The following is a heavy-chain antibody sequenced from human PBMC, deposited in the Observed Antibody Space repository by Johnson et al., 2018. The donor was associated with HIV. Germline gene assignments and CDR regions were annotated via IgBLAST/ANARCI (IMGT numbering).Heavy chain of an antibody. CDR1: GFTFSSYA. Sequence: QMQLVESGGGVVQPGRSLRLSCAASGFTFSSYAMHWVRQAPGKGLEWVAVISYDGSNKYYADSVKGRFTISRDNSKNTLYLQMSSLRAEDTAVYYCARATVESAFDIWGQGTMVTVSS. J-gene: IGHJ3*02. CDR2: ISYDGSNK. D-gene: IGHD4-23*01. CDR3: ARATVESAFDI. V-gene: IGHV3-30*04.